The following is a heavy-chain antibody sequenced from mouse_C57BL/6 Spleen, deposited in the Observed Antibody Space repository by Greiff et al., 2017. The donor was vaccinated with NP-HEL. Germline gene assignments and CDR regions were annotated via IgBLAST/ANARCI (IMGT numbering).Heavy chain of an antibody. D-gene: IGHD4-1*01. CDR2: ISSGSSTI. Sequence: EVQLVESGGGLVKPGGSLKLSCAASGFTFSDYGMHWVRQAPEKGLEWVAYISSGSSTIYYADTVKGRFTISRDIAKNTLFLQMTSLRSEDTAMYDCADPELGGYVDFWGTGTTVTVAS. CDR1: GFTFSDYG. CDR3: ADPELGGYVDF. V-gene: IGHV5-17*01. J-gene: IGHJ1*03.